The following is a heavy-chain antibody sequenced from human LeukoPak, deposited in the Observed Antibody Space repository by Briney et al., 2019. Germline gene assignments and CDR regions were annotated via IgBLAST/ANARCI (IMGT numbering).Heavy chain of an antibody. V-gene: IGHV3-48*03. CDR2: ISSSGSTI. D-gene: IGHD5-24*01. CDR1: GFTFSSYE. Sequence: SGGSLRLSCAASGFTFSSYEMNWVRQAPGKGLEWVSYISSSGSTIYYADSVKGRFTISRDNAKNSLYLQMNSLRAEDTAVYYCASPGAGWLQFRGLGAFDIWGQGTMVTVSS. J-gene: IGHJ3*02. CDR3: ASPGAGWLQFRGLGAFDI.